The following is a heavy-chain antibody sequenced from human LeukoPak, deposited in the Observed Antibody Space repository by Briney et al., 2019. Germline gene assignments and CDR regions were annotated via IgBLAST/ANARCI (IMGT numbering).Heavy chain of an antibody. Sequence: SVKVSCKASGGTFSSYAISWVRQAPGQGLEWMRRIIPIFGIANYAQKFQGRVTITADKSTSTAYMELSSLRSEDTAVYYCASGDSSGWYAFDYWGQGTLVTVSS. CDR1: GGTFSSYA. D-gene: IGHD6-19*01. J-gene: IGHJ4*02. CDR3: ASGDSSGWYAFDY. V-gene: IGHV1-69*04. CDR2: IIPIFGIA.